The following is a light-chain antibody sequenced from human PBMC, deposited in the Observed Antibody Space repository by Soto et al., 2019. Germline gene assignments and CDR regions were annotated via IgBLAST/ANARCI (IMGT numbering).Light chain of an antibody. Sequence: QSVLTQPPSVSAAPGQKVTISCSGSSSNIGGNSVSWYQQLPGTAPKLLIYDDNKRPSGIPDRFSGSKSGTSATLGITGFQTGDEADYYCGTWDSSLGAVVFGGGTKVTVL. V-gene: IGLV1-51*01. CDR2: DDN. J-gene: IGLJ2*01. CDR1: SSNIGGNS. CDR3: GTWDSSLGAVV.